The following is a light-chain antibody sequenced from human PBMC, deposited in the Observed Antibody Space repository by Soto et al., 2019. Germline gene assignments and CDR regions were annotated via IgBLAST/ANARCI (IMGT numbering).Light chain of an antibody. CDR2: EFT. J-gene: IGLJ1*01. CDR3: SSYTSSSTYV. CDR1: GSDVGGYDY. Sequence: QSVLTQPASVSGSPGQSITISCTGTGSDVGGYDYVSWYQHHPGKAPKVIIYEFTNRPAGVSNRFSGSKSVNTASLTISGLLAEEEADYYCSSYTSSSTYVFGTGTKGTVL. V-gene: IGLV2-14*01.